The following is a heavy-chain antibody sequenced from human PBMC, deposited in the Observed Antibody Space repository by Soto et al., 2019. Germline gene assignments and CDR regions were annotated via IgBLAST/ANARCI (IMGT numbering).Heavy chain of an antibody. CDR2: ISADNGNT. V-gene: IGHV1-18*01. CDR1: GYTFYSHS. J-gene: IGHJ6*02. D-gene: IGHD5-18*01. CDR3: ARCIQQDYYYGMDV. Sequence: QAQLVQSGAEVKKPGASVKVSCKASGYTFYSHSISWVRQAPGQGLEWMGRISADNGNTKYAQKFRGRVTMTTDTATSTVYMELRNLRPDDTAVYYCARCIQQDYYYGMDVWGQGTTVTVSS.